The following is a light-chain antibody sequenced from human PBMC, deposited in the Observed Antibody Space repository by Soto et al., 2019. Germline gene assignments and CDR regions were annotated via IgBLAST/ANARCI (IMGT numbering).Light chain of an antibody. CDR1: QSVSSSY. J-gene: IGKJ1*01. V-gene: IGKV3-20*01. CDR3: QQYSSLWT. CDR2: GAS. Sequence: EIVLTQSPGTLSLSPGERATLSCRASQSVSSSYLAWYQQKPGQAPRLLIYGASSRATGIPDRFSGSGSGTDFTLTISRLEPEDFAVYYCQQYSSLWTFGQGTKVHIK.